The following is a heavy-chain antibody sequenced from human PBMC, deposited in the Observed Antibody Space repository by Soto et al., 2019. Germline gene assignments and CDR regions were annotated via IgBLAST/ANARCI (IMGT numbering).Heavy chain of an antibody. V-gene: IGHV3-21*04. D-gene: IGHD5-12*01. J-gene: IGHJ4*02. CDR2: ISSSSSYI. Sequence: EVQLVESGGGLVKPGGSLRLSCAASGFTFSSYSMNWVRQAPGKGLEWVSSISSSSSYIYYADSVKGRFTISRDNAKNSLYLQMNSLRAEDTALYYCAKDAGATKYYFDYWGQGTLVTVSS. CDR1: GFTFSSYS. CDR3: AKDAGATKYYFDY.